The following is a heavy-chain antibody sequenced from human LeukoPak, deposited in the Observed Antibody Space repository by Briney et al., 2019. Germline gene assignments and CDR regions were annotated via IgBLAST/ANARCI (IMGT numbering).Heavy chain of an antibody. J-gene: IGHJ6*02. CDR3: TRDAGYCSSTSCYYYGMDV. Sequence: GGSLRLSCAASGFTFSGYWMNWVRQAPGKGLEWVANMQADGSEKYYVDSVKGRFTISRDNAKKSLYLQMNSPRAEDTAAYYCTRDAGYCSSTSCYYYGMDVWGQGTTVTVSS. V-gene: IGHV3-7*01. CDR2: MQADGSEK. D-gene: IGHD2-2*01. CDR1: GFTFSGYW.